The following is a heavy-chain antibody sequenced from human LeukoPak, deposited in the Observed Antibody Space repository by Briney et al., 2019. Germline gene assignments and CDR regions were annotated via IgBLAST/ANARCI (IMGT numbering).Heavy chain of an antibody. CDR3: ARYYYGSGSYLLGY. V-gene: IGHV1-2*06. CDR1: GYTFTGYY. Sequence: ASVKVSCKASGYTFTGYYMHWVRQAPGQGLEWMGRINPNSGGTNYAQKFQGRVTMTRDTSISTAYMELSRLRSDDTAVYYCARYYYGSGSYLLGYWGQGTLVTVSS. J-gene: IGHJ4*02. D-gene: IGHD3-10*01. CDR2: INPNSGGT.